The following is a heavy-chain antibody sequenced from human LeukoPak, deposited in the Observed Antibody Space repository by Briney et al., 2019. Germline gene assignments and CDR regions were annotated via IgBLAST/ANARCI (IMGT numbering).Heavy chain of an antibody. V-gene: IGHV5-51*01. Sequence: GESLKISCQGSGYSFTSYWIGWVRQMPGKGLEWMGIIYPGDSDTRYSPSFQGQVTISADKSISTAYLQWSSLKASDTAMYYCARLGAARVYYYYGMDVWGQGTTVTVSS. J-gene: IGHJ6*02. D-gene: IGHD6-6*01. CDR1: GYSFTSYW. CDR3: ARLGAARVYYYYGMDV. CDR2: IYPGDSDT.